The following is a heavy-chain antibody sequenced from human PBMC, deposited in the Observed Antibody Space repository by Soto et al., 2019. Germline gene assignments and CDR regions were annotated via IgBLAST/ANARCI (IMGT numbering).Heavy chain of an antibody. J-gene: IGHJ4*02. CDR2: IDTAGTNT. V-gene: IGHV3-23*03. D-gene: IGHD3-9*01. CDR1: GFTFSAYA. CDR3: ARDLAYYDILTGYYEPDY. Sequence: HPGGSLRLSCAASGFTFSAYAMIWVRQAPGKGLEWVSFIDTAGTNTNYVDSVRGRFTISRDNSKNSLYLQMNSLRDEDTAVYYYARDLAYYDILTGYYEPDYWGQGTLVTVSS.